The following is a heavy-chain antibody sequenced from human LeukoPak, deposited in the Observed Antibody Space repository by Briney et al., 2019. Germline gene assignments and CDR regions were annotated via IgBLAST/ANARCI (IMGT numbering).Heavy chain of an antibody. J-gene: IGHJ4*02. V-gene: IGHV1-18*01. CDR2: INAYNGHT. D-gene: IGHD2/OR15-2a*01. Sequence: GASVKVSCKASGYTFTSFCLSWVRQAPGQGLEWVGWINAYNGHTNYVQNLQGRATMTTDTSTSTAYMELRSLRSDDTAVYYCARGEYNYFDYWGQGTLVTVSS. CDR1: GYTFTSFC. CDR3: ARGEYNYFDY.